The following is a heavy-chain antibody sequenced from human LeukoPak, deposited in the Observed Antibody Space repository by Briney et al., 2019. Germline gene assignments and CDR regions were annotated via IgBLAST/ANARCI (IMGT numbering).Heavy chain of an antibody. CDR1: GFTFSSYA. V-gene: IGHV3-23*05. CDR3: ATLRLSDHFDY. CDR2: ITDNGNTT. J-gene: IGHJ4*02. Sequence: GGSLRLSCAASGFTFSSYAMNWVRLSAGKGLEWVSAITDNGNTTYYADSVQGRFTISRDNSKNTLYLQMSSLGVEDTAVYYCATLRLSDHFDYWGLGTLVTVSS. D-gene: IGHD2-15*01.